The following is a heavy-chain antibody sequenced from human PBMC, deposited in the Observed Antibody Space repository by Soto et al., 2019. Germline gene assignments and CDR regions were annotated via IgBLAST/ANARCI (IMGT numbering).Heavy chain of an antibody. Sequence: ASVKVSCKASGCTFSSYAISWVRQAPGQGLEWMGGIIPIFGTANYAQKFQGRVTITADESTSTAYMELSSLRSEDTAVYYCARECGSGGSCALDYWGQGTLVTVSS. D-gene: IGHD2-15*01. CDR1: GCTFSSYA. CDR3: ARECGSGGSCALDY. CDR2: IIPIFGTA. V-gene: IGHV1-69*13. J-gene: IGHJ4*02.